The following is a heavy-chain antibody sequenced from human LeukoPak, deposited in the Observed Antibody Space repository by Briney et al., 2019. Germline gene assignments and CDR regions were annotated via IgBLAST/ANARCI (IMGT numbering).Heavy chain of an antibody. D-gene: IGHD3-10*01. CDR1: GDSW. CDR2: IKTDGSST. CDR3: ARGDGVIMKY. V-gene: IGHV3-74*01. Sequence: GGSLRLSCAGSGDSWMHWVRQVPGKGLVWVSRIKTDGSSTSYADSVKGRFAISNDNAENTLYLQMNSLRAEDTAVYYCARGDGVIMKYWGQGTLVTVSS. J-gene: IGHJ4*02.